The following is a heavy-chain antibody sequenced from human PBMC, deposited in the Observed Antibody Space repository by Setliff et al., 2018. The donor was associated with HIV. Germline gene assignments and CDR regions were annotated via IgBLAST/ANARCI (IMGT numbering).Heavy chain of an antibody. CDR3: ARGLPDCSGGNCYPYRFDY. CDR2: MNPNIGKT. CDR1: GYTFISYD. V-gene: IGHV1-8*02. Sequence: ASVKVSCKASGYTFISYDINWVRQATGQGLEWMGWMNPNIGKTAYAQKFQGRVTMTRNTSISTAYMELSSLRSDDTAVYYCARGLPDCSGGNCYPYRFDYWGRGTLVTVSS. D-gene: IGHD2-15*01. J-gene: IGHJ4*02.